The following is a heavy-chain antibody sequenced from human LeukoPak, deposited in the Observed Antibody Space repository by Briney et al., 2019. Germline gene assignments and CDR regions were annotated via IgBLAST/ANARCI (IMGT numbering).Heavy chain of an antibody. D-gene: IGHD5-24*01. J-gene: IGHJ4*02. V-gene: IGHV3-23*01. Sequence: HPGGSLRLSCTASGFSFSTYAMNWVRQAPGKGLEWVSTISGGGGSTFYADSVKGRFTISRDNSKNTLYLQMNSLRAEDTAVYYCAKGRGWLQFFDYWGQGTLVTVSS. CDR3: AKGRGWLQFFDY. CDR2: ISGGGGST. CDR1: GFSFSTYA.